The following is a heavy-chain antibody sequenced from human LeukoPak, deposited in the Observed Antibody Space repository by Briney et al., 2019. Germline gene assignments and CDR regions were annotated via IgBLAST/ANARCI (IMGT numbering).Heavy chain of an antibody. D-gene: IGHD4-17*01. Sequence: ASVKISRKVSGYTFTDYYMHWVQQAPGKGLEWMGLVDPEDGETIYAEKFQGRVTITADTSTDTAYMELSSLRSEDTAVYYCATLSRVYGDYPFDYWGQGTLVTVSS. V-gene: IGHV1-69-2*01. CDR2: VDPEDGET. J-gene: IGHJ4*02. CDR1: GYTFTDYY. CDR3: ATLSRVYGDYPFDY.